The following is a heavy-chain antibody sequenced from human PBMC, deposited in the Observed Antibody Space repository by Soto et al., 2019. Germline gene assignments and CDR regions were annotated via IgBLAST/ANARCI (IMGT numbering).Heavy chain of an antibody. CDR1: GFSLTTNGVG. CDR2: IYWDDDT. D-gene: IGHD4-4*01. J-gene: IGHJ3*01. V-gene: IGHV2-5*02. Sequence: QITLKESGPTLVKPTQTLTLTCTFSGFSLTTNGVGVGWIRQPPGKALEWLGLIYWDDDTRYSPTLKSRLTISKELSKSQVALTLTDMDPLDAATYFCVPHVTGGSFPVWGQGSRVTVSS. CDR3: VPHVTGGSFPV.